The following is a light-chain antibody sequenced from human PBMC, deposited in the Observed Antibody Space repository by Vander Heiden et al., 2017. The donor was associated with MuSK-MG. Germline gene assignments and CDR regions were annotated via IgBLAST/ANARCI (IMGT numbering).Light chain of an antibody. Sequence: SYVLIQPPSASVAPGKTARITCGRNNIGSKSVHWYQQKPGQAPVLVIYYDSDRPSGIPERFSGSNSGNTATLTISRVEAGDEADYYCQVWDSSSDHVVFGGGTKLTVL. V-gene: IGLV3-21*04. CDR2: YDS. CDR3: QVWDSSSDHVV. CDR1: NIGSKS. J-gene: IGLJ2*01.